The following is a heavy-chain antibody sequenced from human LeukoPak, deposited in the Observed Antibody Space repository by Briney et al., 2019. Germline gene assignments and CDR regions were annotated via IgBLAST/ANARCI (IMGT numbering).Heavy chain of an antibody. CDR2: INHSGST. CDR1: GGSINSYY. CDR3: ARRIVGARYFHH. V-gene: IGHV4-34*01. Sequence: ASETLFLTCTVSGGSINSYYWSWIRQPPGKGLEWIGEINHSGSTNYNPSLKSRVTISVDTSKKQFSLKLSSVTAADTAIYYCARRIVGARYFHHWGQGTLVTVSS. D-gene: IGHD1-26*01. J-gene: IGHJ1*01.